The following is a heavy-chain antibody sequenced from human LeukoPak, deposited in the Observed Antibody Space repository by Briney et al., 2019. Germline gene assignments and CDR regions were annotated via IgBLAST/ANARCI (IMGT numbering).Heavy chain of an antibody. Sequence: SETLSLTCAVYGGSFSGYYWSWIRQPPGKGLEWIGEINHSGSTNYNPSLKSRVTISVDTSKNQCSLRLSSVTAPDTAVYYCAREEGDYRGNRTFDSWGQGTLVTVSS. D-gene: IGHD4-23*01. CDR1: GGSFSGYY. V-gene: IGHV4-34*01. J-gene: IGHJ4*02. CDR3: AREEGDYRGNRTFDS. CDR2: INHSGST.